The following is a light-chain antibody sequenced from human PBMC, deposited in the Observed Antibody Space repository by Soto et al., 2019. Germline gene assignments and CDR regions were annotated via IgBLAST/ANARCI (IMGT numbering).Light chain of an antibody. Sequence: DIQMTQSPSSLSASVVDRVTMTSRASQIISSYLNWYQQKPGKAPKLLISAASTLQSGVPSRFSGSGSETDFTLTISSLQPEDFATYYCQQLHSYPFTFGQGTRLEI. CDR1: QIISSY. J-gene: IGKJ5*01. CDR3: QQLHSYPFT. V-gene: IGKV1-9*01. CDR2: AAS.